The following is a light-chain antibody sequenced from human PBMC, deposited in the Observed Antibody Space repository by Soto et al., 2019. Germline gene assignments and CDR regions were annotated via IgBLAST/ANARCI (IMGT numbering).Light chain of an antibody. CDR2: EAS. J-gene: IGKJ4*01. CDR3: LQYAYSPLT. V-gene: IGKV3-20*01. Sequence: EVVLTQSPDTLSLSPGERATLSCRVSPSFGSSYLAWYQQKPGLTPRLLIYEASIRATGIPDRFSGSESGTDFTLTISILEPEDFAVYYCLQYAYSPLTFGVGTKVEIK. CDR1: PSFGSSY.